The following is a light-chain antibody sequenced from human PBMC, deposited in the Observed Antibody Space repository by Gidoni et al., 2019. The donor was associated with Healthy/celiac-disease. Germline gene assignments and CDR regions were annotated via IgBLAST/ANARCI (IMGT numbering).Light chain of an antibody. CDR1: SSNIGRNT. CDR2: SNN. CDR3: AAWDDSLNGVV. V-gene: IGLV1-44*01. Sequence: SVLTPPPSASGKPGERVTISCSGSSSNIGRNTVNWSKQLPGTAPKLLIYSNNHRPSGVPDRFSGSKSGTSASLAISGLQSEDEADYYCAAWDDSLNGVVFGGGTKLTVL. J-gene: IGLJ2*01.